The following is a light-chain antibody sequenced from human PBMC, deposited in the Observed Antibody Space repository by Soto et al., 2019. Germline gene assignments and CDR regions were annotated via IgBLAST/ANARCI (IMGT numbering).Light chain of an antibody. V-gene: IGKV3-20*01. CDR2: GAS. Sequence: EIVLTQSPGTVSLSPGVRATLSCRASQSVGSRWLAWYQQKPDQAPRVLIYGASKRATGIPDRFSGRWSGTDFTLTISRLETEDCAVYYGQQYESSWKVGQGTKV. CDR3: QQYESSWK. CDR1: QSVGSRW. J-gene: IGKJ1*01.